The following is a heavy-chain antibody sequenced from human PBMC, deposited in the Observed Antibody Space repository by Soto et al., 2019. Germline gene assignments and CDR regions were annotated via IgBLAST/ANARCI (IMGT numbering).Heavy chain of an antibody. Sequence: LEWIGWIVVGSGNTNYAQKFQERVIITRDKSTNTAYMELNSLRAGDTAVYYCAKDWAGWEIRPYYGMDVWXQGTT. CDR3: AKDWAGWEIRPYYGMDV. V-gene: IGHV1-58*01. CDR2: IVVGSGNT. J-gene: IGHJ6*02. D-gene: IGHD1-26*01.